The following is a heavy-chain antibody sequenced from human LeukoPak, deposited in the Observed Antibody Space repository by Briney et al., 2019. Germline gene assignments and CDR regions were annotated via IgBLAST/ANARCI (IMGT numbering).Heavy chain of an antibody. J-gene: IGHJ4*02. CDR2: IYYDGSNQ. Sequence: GGSLRLSCAASGFTFSSYWMQWVRQAPGKGLEWVAVIYYDGSNQYYADSVKGRFTVSRDNAKNTLYLQMDSLRAEDTAVYYCATDRNSGKYYDYWGQGTLVTVSS. D-gene: IGHD1-26*01. V-gene: IGHV3-33*08. CDR1: GFTFSSYW. CDR3: ATDRNSGKYYDY.